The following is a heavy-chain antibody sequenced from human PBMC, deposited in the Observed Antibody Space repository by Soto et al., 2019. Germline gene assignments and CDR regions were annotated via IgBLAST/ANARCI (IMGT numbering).Heavy chain of an antibody. CDR3: ATAYYDSRCFQDR. Sequence: EVQLLESGGALVEPGGSLRLSCDTSGFTFSNYVMTWVRQAPGRGLEWVSSISGSADGISYADSVKGRCTISRDNSEKTLYLQMNSLRAEDTATYFCATAYYDSRCFQDRWGQGTLVSVSS. J-gene: IGHJ5*02. D-gene: IGHD3-22*01. V-gene: IGHV3-23*01. CDR1: GFTFSNYV. CDR2: ISGSADGI.